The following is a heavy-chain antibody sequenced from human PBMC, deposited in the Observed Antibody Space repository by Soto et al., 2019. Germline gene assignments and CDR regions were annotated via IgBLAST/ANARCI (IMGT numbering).Heavy chain of an antibody. CDR2: ISYDGSNK. CDR3: AKDLEDEVGGFVVFSGYYWRRYYYGMDV. V-gene: IGHV3-30*18. J-gene: IGHJ6*02. D-gene: IGHD3-22*01. Sequence: GGSLRLSCAASGFTFSSYGMHWVRQAPGKGLEWVAVISYDGSNKYYADSVKGRFTISRDNSKNTLYLQMNSLRAEDTAVYYCAKDLEDEVGGFVVFSGYYWRRYYYGMDVWGQGTTVTVSS. CDR1: GFTFSSYG.